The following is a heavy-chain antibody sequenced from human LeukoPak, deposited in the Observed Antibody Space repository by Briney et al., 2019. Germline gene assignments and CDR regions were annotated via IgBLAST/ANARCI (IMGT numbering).Heavy chain of an antibody. Sequence: AGGSLRLSCAASGFTFSSHWMSWVRQAPGKGLEWVASINQDGSEKYSVDSVKGRFTISRDNAKNALYLQMNSLRAEDMAFYYCARDHVVRGVVWDYWGQGTLVTVPS. J-gene: IGHJ4*02. V-gene: IGHV3-7*05. CDR1: GFTFSSHW. D-gene: IGHD3-10*01. CDR3: ARDHVVRGVVWDY. CDR2: INQDGSEK.